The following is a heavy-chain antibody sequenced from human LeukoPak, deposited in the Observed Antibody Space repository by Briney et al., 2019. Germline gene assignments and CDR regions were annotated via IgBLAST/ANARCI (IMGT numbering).Heavy chain of an antibody. D-gene: IGHD6-13*01. CDR3: AKERAAAFDY. CDR1: GFTFSSYW. J-gene: IGHJ4*02. Sequence: GGSLRLSCAASGFTFSSYWMSWVRQAPGKGLEWVANIKQDGSEKYYVDSVKGRFTISRDNAKNSLYLQMNSLRAEDTDIYYCAKERAAAFDYWGQGTLVTVSS. CDR2: IKQDGSEK. V-gene: IGHV3-7*01.